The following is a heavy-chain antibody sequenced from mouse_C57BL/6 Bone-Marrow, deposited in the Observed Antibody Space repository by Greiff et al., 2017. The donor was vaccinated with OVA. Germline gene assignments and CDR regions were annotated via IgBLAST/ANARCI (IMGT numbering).Heavy chain of an antibody. D-gene: IGHD1-1*01. CDR3: ARRHYYGSSHWYFDV. Sequence: QVQLQQPGAELVRPGTSVKLSCKASGYTFTSYWMHWVKQRPGQGLEWIGVIDPSDSYTNYNQKFKGKAPLTVDTSSSTAYMQLSSLTSEDSAVYYCARRHYYGSSHWYFDVWGTGTTVTVSS. V-gene: IGHV1-59*01. CDR2: IDPSDSYT. J-gene: IGHJ1*03. CDR1: GYTFTSYW.